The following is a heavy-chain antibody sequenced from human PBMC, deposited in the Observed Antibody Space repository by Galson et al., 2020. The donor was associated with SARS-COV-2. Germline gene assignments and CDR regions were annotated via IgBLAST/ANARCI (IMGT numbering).Heavy chain of an antibody. CDR2: ICCSSSYI. CDR1: GFTFSSYS. D-gene: IGHD3-9*01. Sequence: GGSLRLSCAASGFTFSSYSMNWVRQAPGKGLEWVSSICCSSSYIYYADSVKGRFTISRDNAKNSLYLQMNSLRAEDTAVYYCASDSHSLILSGYYYYWGQGTLVTVSS. CDR3: ASDSHSLILSGYYYY. V-gene: IGHV3-21*01. J-gene: IGHJ4*02.